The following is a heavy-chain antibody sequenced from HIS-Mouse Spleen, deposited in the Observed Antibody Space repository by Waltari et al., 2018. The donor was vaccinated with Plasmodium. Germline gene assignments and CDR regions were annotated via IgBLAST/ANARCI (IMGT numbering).Heavy chain of an antibody. Sequence: EVQLVESGGGLVQPGGSMRLSCAASGFTFSSYSMNWVRQAPGKGLEWVSYISSSSSTIYYADSVKGRFTISRDNAKNSLYLQMNSLRAEDTAVYYCARHSYDFWSGYYDYWGQGTLVTVSS. CDR2: ISSSSSTI. J-gene: IGHJ4*02. CDR1: GFTFSSYS. CDR3: ARHSYDFWSGYYDY. V-gene: IGHV3-48*01. D-gene: IGHD3-3*01.